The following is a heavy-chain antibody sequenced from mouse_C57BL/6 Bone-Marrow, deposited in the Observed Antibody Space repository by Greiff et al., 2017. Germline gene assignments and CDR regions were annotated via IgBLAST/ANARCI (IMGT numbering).Heavy chain of an antibody. V-gene: IGHV1-72*01. CDR3: SRFGGYFDY. J-gene: IGHJ2*01. Sequence: HVQLQQPGAELVKPGASVHLSCKASGYTFTSYWMHWVKQRPGRGLAWIGRIGPNSGGTTSNEKFKIKATLTVDKPSSTSYMQLSSLTSESSAVYYCSRFGGYFDYWGQGTTLTVSS. CDR2: IGPNSGGT. CDR1: GYTFTSYW.